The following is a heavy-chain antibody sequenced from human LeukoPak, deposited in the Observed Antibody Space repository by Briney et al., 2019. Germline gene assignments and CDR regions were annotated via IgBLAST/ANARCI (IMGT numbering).Heavy chain of an antibody. Sequence: PGGSLRLSRATSGFTFRNYWMSWLRHAPGKGLVWVERIKNDGSTASYAESVKARFTISRDNARSTLFLQMNSLGVADTAVYYCAKSDWFDPWGRGILVTVSS. CDR1: GFTFRNYW. CDR2: IKNDGSTA. CDR3: AKSDWFDP. V-gene: IGHV3-74*01. J-gene: IGHJ5*01.